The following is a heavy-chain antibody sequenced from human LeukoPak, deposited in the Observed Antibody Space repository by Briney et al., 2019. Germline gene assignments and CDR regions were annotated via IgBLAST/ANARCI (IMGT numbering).Heavy chain of an antibody. D-gene: IGHD4-11*01. V-gene: IGHV4-39*07. CDR3: ARDLTTDSDY. CDR1: GGSISSSSYY. J-gene: IGHJ4*02. Sequence: SETLSLTCTVSGGSISSSSYYWGWIRQPPGKGLEWIGSIYYSGSTYYNPSLKSRVTISVDTSKNQFSLKLSSVTAADTAVYYCARDLTTDSDYWGQGTLVTVSS. CDR2: IYYSGST.